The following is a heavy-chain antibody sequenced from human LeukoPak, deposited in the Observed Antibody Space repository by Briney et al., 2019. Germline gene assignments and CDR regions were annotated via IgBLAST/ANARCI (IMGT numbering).Heavy chain of an antibody. CDR1: GYTFTSFG. V-gene: IGHV1-18*01. J-gene: IGHJ6*02. CDR2: ISTYIGNT. Sequence: ASVKVSCKASGYTFTSFGINWVRQAPGQGLERMGRISTYIGNTDYAQKFQGRVSMTTDASTTTAYLELRSLRSDDTAVYYCARSDYRNYYYYGMDVWGQGTTVTVSS. D-gene: IGHD4-11*01. CDR3: ARSDYRNYYYYGMDV.